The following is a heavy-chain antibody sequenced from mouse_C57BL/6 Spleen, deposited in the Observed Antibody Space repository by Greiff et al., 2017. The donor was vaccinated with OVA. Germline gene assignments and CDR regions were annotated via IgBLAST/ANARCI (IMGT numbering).Heavy chain of an antibody. Sequence: QVQLQQSGPGLVQPSQSLSITCTVSGFSLTSHGVHWVRQSPGKGLEWLGVIWSGGSTDYNAAFISRLSISKDNSKSQVFFKMNSLQADDTAIYYCARRGSITTVVAPYWYFDVWGTGTTVTVSS. CDR2: IWSGGST. J-gene: IGHJ1*03. D-gene: IGHD1-1*01. CDR3: ARRGSITTVVAPYWYFDV. CDR1: GFSLTSHG. V-gene: IGHV2-2*01.